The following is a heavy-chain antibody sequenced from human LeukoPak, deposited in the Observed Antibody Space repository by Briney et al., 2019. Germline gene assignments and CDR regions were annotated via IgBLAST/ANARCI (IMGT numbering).Heavy chain of an antibody. Sequence: VGSLRLSCAASKLTFSNYWMNWVRPAPGKGLEWVANIRQDGTERSYVDSVKGRFTISRDNAKNTLFLQMNSLRAEDTAVYYCARDLSLTMVRGVIDWGQGTLVTVSS. J-gene: IGHJ4*02. V-gene: IGHV3-7*01. CDR1: KLTFSNYW. CDR2: IRQDGTER. CDR3: ARDLSLTMVRGVID. D-gene: IGHD3-10*01.